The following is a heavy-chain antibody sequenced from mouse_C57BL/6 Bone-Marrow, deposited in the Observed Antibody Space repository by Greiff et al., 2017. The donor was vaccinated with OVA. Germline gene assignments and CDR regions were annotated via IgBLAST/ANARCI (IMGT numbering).Heavy chain of an antibody. J-gene: IGHJ3*01. Sequence: QVQLKQPGAELVMPGASVKLSCKASGYTFTSYWMHWVKQRPGQGLEWIGEIDPSDSYTIYNQKFKGKSTLTVDKSSSTAYMQLSSLTSEDSAVYYCARKDYYGGNFAYWGQGTLVTVSA. D-gene: IGHD1-1*01. CDR1: GYTFTSYW. CDR2: IDPSDSYT. CDR3: ARKDYYGGNFAY. V-gene: IGHV1-69*01.